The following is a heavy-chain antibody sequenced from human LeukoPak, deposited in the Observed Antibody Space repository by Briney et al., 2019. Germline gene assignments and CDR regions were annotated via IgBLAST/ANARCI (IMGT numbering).Heavy chain of an antibody. J-gene: IGHJ3*02. CDR1: GFSLSTSGMC. V-gene: IGHV2-70*11. CDR2: IDWDDDK. D-gene: IGHD6-19*01. Sequence: RESGPALLKPPQTLTLTCTFSGFSLSTSGMCVSWIRQPPGKALQCLSRIDWDDDKYYSTSLETRLTISKDTPKNQVVLTMTKMDPVDTATYYCARMTAGYSSGWFAFDIWGQGTMVTVSS. CDR3: ARMTAGYSSGWFAFDI.